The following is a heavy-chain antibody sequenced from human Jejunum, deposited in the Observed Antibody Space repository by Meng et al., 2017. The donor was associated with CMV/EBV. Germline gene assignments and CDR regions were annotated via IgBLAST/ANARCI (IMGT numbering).Heavy chain of an antibody. CDR3: AHRQLGYPISWDGGYLIY. CDR2: IYWDDDK. V-gene: IGHV2-5*02. J-gene: IGHJ4*02. CDR1: LTTSGVG. D-gene: IGHD6-13*01. Sequence: LTTSGVGVGWIRPPPGTALEWLAFIYWDDDKRYNPSLKSRLSIAKDTSKNQVVLTMTNMDPADTATYYCAHRQLGYPISWDGGYLIYWGQGTLVTVSS.